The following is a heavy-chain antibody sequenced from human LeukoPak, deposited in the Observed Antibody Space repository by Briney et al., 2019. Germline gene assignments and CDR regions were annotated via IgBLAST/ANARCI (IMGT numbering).Heavy chain of an antibody. J-gene: IGHJ6*03. CDR2: ISYDGSNK. D-gene: IGHD3-3*01. Sequence: GSLRLSCAASGFSFRTYGMHWVRQAPGKGLEWVAVISYDGSNKYYADSVKGRFTISRDNSKNTLYLQMNSLRAEDTAVYFCSKDQAPAYDFWSGSYWYYMDVWGKGATVTVSS. CDR1: GFSFRTYG. V-gene: IGHV3-30*18. CDR3: SKDQAPAYDFWSGSYWYYMDV.